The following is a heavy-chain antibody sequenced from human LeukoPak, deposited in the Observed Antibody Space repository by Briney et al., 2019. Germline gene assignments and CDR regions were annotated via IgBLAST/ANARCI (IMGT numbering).Heavy chain of an antibody. D-gene: IGHD6-13*01. CDR2: IYYSGST. V-gene: IGHV4-39*01. J-gene: IGHJ4*02. Sequence: PSETLPLTCTVSGGSISSSSYYWGWIRQPPGKGLEWIGSIYYSGSTYYNPSLKSRVTISVDTSKNQFSLKLSSVTAADTAVYYCARNHWGSSWYYFDYWGQGTLVTVSS. CDR1: GGSISSSSYY. CDR3: ARNHWGSSWYYFDY.